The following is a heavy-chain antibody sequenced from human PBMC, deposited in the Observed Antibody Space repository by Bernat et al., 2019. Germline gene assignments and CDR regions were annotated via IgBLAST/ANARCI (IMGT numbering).Heavy chain of an antibody. J-gene: IGHJ4*02. CDR3: ASLKYYYDSSEYFDY. CDR1: GGSISSGDYY. D-gene: IGHD3-22*01. V-gene: IGHV4-30-4*01. Sequence: QVQLQESGPGLVKPSQTLSLTCTVSGGSISSGDYYWSWIRQPPGKGLEWIGYIYYSGSTYYNPSLKSRVTISVDTSKNQFPLKLSSVTAADTAVYYCASLKYYYDSSEYFDYWGQGTLVTVSS. CDR2: IYYSGST.